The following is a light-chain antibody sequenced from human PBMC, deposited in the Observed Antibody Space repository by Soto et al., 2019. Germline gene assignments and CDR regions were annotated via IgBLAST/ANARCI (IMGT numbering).Light chain of an antibody. V-gene: IGLV2-23*01. Sequence: QSALTQPASVSGSPGQSITISCTGTSSDVGSYNLVSWYQHHPDKAPKLMIYEGSKRPSGVSNRFSGSKSGNTASLTISGLQAEDEADYYCAAWDDILNGWVFGGGTKLTVL. J-gene: IGLJ3*02. CDR2: EGS. CDR3: AAWDDILNGWV. CDR1: SSDVGSYNL.